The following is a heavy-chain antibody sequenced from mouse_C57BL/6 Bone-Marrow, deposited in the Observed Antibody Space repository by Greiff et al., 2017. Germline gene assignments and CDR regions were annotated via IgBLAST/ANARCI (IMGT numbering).Heavy chain of an antibody. Sequence: VKLQQPGAELVKPGASVKLSCKASGYTFTSYWMHWVKQRPGRGLEWIGRIDPNSGGTTYNEKFKSKATLTVDKPSSTAYMQLSSLTSEDSAVYYCAREITTVVATYWYCDVWGTGTTVTVSS. D-gene: IGHD1-1*01. CDR2: IDPNSGGT. J-gene: IGHJ1*03. CDR1: GYTFTSYW. CDR3: AREITTVVATYWYCDV. V-gene: IGHV1-72*01.